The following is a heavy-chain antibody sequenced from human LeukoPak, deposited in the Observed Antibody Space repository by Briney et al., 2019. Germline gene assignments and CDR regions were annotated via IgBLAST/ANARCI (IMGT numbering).Heavy chain of an antibody. Sequence: PGGSLRLSCVASGFPFSSYWMTWVRQAPGKGLEWVANIKQDGSKKSYVDSVKGRFTISRDNAKNSLYLQMSGLRAEDTAIYYCAKVIIAVHGYNLGPIDYWGQGTLVTVSS. CDR3: AKVIIAVHGYNLGPIDY. CDR2: IKQDGSKK. CDR1: GFPFSSYW. J-gene: IGHJ4*02. D-gene: IGHD5-24*01. V-gene: IGHV3-7*03.